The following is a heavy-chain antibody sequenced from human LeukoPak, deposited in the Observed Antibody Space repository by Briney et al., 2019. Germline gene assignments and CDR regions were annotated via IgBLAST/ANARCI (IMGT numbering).Heavy chain of an antibody. D-gene: IGHD1-26*01. CDR1: GYTFTSYD. V-gene: IGHV1-8*01. CDR2: MNPNSGNT. CDR3: ARVGAIQGVGFDY. Sequence: ASVKVSCKASGYTFTSYDINWVRQATGQGLEWMGWMNPNSGNTGYAQKFQGRVTMTRNTSISTAYMELRSLRSDDTAVYYCARVGAIQGVGFDYWGQGTLVTVSS. J-gene: IGHJ4*02.